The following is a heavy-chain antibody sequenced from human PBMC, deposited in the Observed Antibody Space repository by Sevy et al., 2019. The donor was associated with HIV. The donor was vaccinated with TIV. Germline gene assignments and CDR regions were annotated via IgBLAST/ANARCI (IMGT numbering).Heavy chain of an antibody. V-gene: IGHV1-2*02. CDR1: GYTFTGYY. CDR2: INPNSGGT. CDR3: ARGDQSSGSPGYYYYYMDV. Sequence: ASVKVSCKASGYTFTGYYMHWVRQAPGQGLEWMGWINPNSGGTNYAQKFQGRVTMTRDTSISTAYMELGRLRSDDTAVYYCARGDQSSGSPGYYYYYMDVWGKGTTVTVSS. D-gene: IGHD3-10*01. J-gene: IGHJ6*03.